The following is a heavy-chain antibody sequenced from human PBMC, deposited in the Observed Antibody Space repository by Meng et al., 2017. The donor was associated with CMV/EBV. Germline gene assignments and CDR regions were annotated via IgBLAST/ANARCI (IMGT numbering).Heavy chain of an antibody. J-gene: IGHJ4*02. CDR1: GFTFSSYA. CDR3: ARVRVGSYIDY. Sequence: GGSLRLSCAASGFTFSSYAMHWVRQAPGKGLEWVAVISYDGSNKYYADSVKGRFTISRDNSKNTLYLQMNSLRAEDTAVYYCARVRVGSYIDYWGQGTLVTVSS. CDR2: ISYDGSNK. V-gene: IGHV3-30*04. D-gene: IGHD1-26*01.